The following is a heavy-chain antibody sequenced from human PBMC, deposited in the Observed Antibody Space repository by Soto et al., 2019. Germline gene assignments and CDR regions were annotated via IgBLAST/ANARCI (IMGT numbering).Heavy chain of an antibody. CDR3: ARVVTNWFDP. J-gene: IGHJ5*02. CDR2: IYNGLNT. Sequence: SETLSLTCTVSGGSINSAGHSWGWVRQSPGKGLEWIGRIYNGLNTNYNPALKSRVTMSVDTSKNQFSLNLTSVTAADTAVYYCARVVTNWFDPWGQGTLGTVSS. V-gene: IGHV4-61*08. D-gene: IGHD2-21*01. CDR1: GGSINSAGHS.